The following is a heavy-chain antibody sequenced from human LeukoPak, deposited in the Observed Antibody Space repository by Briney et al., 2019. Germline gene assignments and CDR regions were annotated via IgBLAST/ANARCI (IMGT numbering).Heavy chain of an antibody. V-gene: IGHV5-51*01. D-gene: IGHD3-10*01. Sequence: GESLKISCKGSGYSFTSYWIGWVRQMPGKGLEWMGIIYPGDSDTRYSPSFQGQVTISAGKSISTAYLQWSSLKASDTAMYYCARTDYYGSGTYAFDIWGQGTMVTVSS. CDR3: ARTDYYGSGTYAFDI. CDR1: GYSFTSYW. J-gene: IGHJ3*02. CDR2: IYPGDSDT.